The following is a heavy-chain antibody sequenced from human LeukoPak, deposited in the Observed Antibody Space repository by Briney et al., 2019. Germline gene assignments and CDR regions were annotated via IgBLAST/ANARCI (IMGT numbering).Heavy chain of an antibody. CDR2: INRSGST. J-gene: IGHJ4*02. Sequence: PSETLSLTCAVYGGSFSGYYWSWIRQPPGKGLEWIGEINRSGSTNYNPSLKSRVTISVDTSKNQFSLKLSSVTAADTAVYYCAGGSLAAAGTPFDYWGQGTLVTVSS. CDR3: AGGSLAAAGTPFDY. CDR1: GGSFSGYY. V-gene: IGHV4-34*01. D-gene: IGHD6-13*01.